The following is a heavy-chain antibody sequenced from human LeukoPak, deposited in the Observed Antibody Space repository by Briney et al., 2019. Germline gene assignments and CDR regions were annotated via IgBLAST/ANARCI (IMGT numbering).Heavy chain of an antibody. CDR2: ISAYNGNT. CDR3: AREGYYGSGRAYYFDY. V-gene: IGHV1-18*01. D-gene: IGHD3-10*01. CDR1: GYTFASYG. J-gene: IGHJ4*02. Sequence: ASVKVSCKASGYTFASYGISWVRQAPGQGLEWMGWISAYNGNTNYAQKLQGRVTMTTDTSTSTAYMELRSLRSDDTAVYYCAREGYYGSGRAYYFDYWGQGTLVTVSS.